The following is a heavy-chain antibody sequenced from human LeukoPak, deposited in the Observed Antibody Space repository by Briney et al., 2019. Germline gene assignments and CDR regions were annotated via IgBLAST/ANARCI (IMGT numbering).Heavy chain of an antibody. CDR1: GYTFTSYA. D-gene: IGHD6-6*01. CDR2: INAGNGNT. CDR3: ARDPEYSSSSSLFDP. J-gene: IGHJ5*02. V-gene: IGHV1-3*01. Sequence: GASVKVSCKASGYTFTSYAMHWVRQAPGQRLEWMGWINAGNGNTKYSQKFQGRVTITRDTSASTAYMELSSLRSEDTAVYYCARDPEYSSSSSLFDPWGQGTLVTVSS.